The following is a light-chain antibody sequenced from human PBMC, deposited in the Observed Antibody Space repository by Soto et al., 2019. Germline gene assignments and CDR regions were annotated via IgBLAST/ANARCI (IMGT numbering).Light chain of an antibody. CDR1: QSVSSSY. Sequence: EIVLTQSPITLSHSSGGRATPPCRASQSVSSSYLAWYQQNPGQAPRLLIYGASSRATGIPDRFSGSGSGTDFTLTISRLEPEDFAVYYCQQYGSSWTFGQGTKVDIK. CDR2: GAS. CDR3: QQYGSSWT. J-gene: IGKJ1*01. V-gene: IGKV3-20*01.